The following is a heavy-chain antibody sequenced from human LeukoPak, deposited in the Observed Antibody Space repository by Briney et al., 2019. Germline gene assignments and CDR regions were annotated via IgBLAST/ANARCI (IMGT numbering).Heavy chain of an antibody. V-gene: IGHV3-21*01. CDR3: ARLTVIAVAVD. CDR1: GFSMTNGFY. D-gene: IGHD6-19*01. J-gene: IGHJ4*02. Sequence: KPSETLSLTCDVSGFSMTNGFYWGWIRQTPGKGLEWVSSISSSSSYIYYADSVKGRFTISRDNAKNSLYLQMNSLRAEDTAVYYCARLTVIAVAVDWGQGTLVTVSS. CDR2: ISSSSSYI.